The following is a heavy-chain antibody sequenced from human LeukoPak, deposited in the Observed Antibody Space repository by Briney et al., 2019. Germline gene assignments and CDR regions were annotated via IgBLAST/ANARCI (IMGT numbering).Heavy chain of an antibody. CDR1: GGSFSGYY. CDR2: INHSGST. Sequence: PSETLSLTCAVYGGSFSGYYWSWIRQPPGKGLEWIGGINHSGSTNYNPSLKSRVTISVDTSKNQFSLKLSSVTAADTAVYYCARLHLPATRFDYWGQGTLVTVSS. D-gene: IGHD5-24*01. V-gene: IGHV4-34*01. CDR3: ARLHLPATRFDY. J-gene: IGHJ4*02.